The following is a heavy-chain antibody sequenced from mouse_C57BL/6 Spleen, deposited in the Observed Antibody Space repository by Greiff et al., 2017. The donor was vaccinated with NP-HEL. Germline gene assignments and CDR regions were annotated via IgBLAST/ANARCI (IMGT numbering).Heavy chain of an antibody. CDR2: IYPGDGDT. CDR3: ARGDYEGRLWYFDV. J-gene: IGHJ1*03. CDR1: GYAFSSYW. V-gene: IGHV1-80*01. D-gene: IGHD2-4*01. Sequence: VQLQQSGAELVKPGASVKISCKASGYAFSSYWMNWVKQRPGKGLEWIGQIYPGDGDTNYNGKFKGKATLTADKSSSTAYMQLSSLTSEDSAVYCCARGDYEGRLWYFDVWGTGTTVTVSS.